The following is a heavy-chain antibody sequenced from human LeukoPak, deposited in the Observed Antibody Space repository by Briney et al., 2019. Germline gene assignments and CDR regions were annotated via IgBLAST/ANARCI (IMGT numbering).Heavy chain of an antibody. CDR2: IKSKTDGGTT. D-gene: IGHD1-7*01. CDR1: GFTFSNAW. J-gene: IGHJ6*02. CDR3: TREAGRSGTTLVDV. Sequence: PGGSLRLSCAASGFTFSNAWMSWVRQAPGKGLEWVGRIKSKTDGGTTDYAAPVKGRFTISRDDSKNTLYLQMNSLKTEDTAVYYCTREAGRSGTTLVDVWGQGTTVTVSS. V-gene: IGHV3-15*01.